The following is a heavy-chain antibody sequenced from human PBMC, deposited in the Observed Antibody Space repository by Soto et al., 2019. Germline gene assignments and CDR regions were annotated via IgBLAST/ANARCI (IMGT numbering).Heavy chain of an antibody. J-gene: IGHJ4*02. CDR2: ISSEGRDQ. V-gene: IGHV3-30*18. CDR3: VKDRTPVADYYFDY. CDR1: GFTFSYYA. D-gene: IGHD6-19*01. Sequence: QVQLVESGGGVVQPGRSLRLSCAASGFTFSYYAMHWARQDPGKGPEWVTVISSEGRDQHYADSVKGRFTISRDNSKNTRYLQMNYLRAEDSALYYCVKDRTPVADYYFDYWGQGILVTVSS.